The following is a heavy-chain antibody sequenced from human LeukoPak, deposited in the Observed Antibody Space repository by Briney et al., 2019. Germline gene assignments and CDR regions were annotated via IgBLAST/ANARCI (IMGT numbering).Heavy chain of an antibody. D-gene: IGHD6-25*01. CDR3: ARRGTYSSGFRWFDP. J-gene: IGHJ5*02. Sequence: NTGGSLRLSCAASGFTFSSYAMSWIRQPPGKGLEWIGEINHSGSTNYNPSLKSRVTISVDTSKNQFSLKLSSVTAADTAVYYCARRGTYSSGFRWFDPWGQGTLVTVSS. CDR1: GFTFSSYA. V-gene: IGHV4-34*01. CDR2: INHSGST.